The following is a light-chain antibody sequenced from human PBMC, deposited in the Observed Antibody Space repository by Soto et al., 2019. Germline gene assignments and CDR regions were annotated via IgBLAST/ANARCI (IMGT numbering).Light chain of an antibody. CDR3: QQSYSNPRT. CDR2: AAS. J-gene: IGKJ4*01. V-gene: IGKV1-39*01. Sequence: DIHITHFPSSLSASVGDRVTITCRASHNIISYLHWYQHKPGKAPKLLIYAASSLQSGVPSRFSGSGSGTDFTLTISSLQPEDFATYYCQQSYSNPRTFGGGTKVDIK. CDR1: HNIISY.